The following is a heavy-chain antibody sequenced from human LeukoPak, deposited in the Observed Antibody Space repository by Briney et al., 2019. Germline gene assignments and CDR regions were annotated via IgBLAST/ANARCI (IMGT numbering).Heavy chain of an antibody. CDR2: INHSGST. CDR1: GGSFSGYY. V-gene: IGHV4-34*01. J-gene: IGHJ6*02. D-gene: IGHD3-10*01. CDR3: AREMGGSGFYYGMDV. Sequence: SETLSLTCAVYGGSFSGYYWSWIRQPPGKGLEWIGEINHSGSTNYNPSLKSRVTISVDTSKNQSSLKLSSVTAADTAVYYCAREMGGSGFYYGMDVRGQGTTVTVSS.